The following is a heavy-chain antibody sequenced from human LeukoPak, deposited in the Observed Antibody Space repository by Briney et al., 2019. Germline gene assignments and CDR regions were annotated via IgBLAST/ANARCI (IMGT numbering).Heavy chain of an antibody. Sequence: SETLSLTCAVYGGSFSGYYWSWIRQPPGKGLEWIGEINHSGSTNYNPSLKSRVTISVDTSKNQFSLKLSSVTAADTAVYYCATGVHGIAAAGDYYFDYWGQGTLVTVSS. CDR2: INHSGST. D-gene: IGHD6-13*01. CDR1: GGSFSGYY. J-gene: IGHJ4*02. V-gene: IGHV4-34*01. CDR3: ATGVHGIAAAGDYYFDY.